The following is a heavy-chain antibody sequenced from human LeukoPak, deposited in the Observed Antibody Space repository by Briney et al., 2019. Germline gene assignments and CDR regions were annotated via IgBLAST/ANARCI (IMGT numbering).Heavy chain of an antibody. D-gene: IGHD1-26*01. V-gene: IGHV5-51*01. CDR2: IYPDDSDT. CDR3: ARLHLPRSFYSGMDV. CDR1: GYSFRTYW. Sequence: GESLKISCKGSGYSFRTYWIGWVRQMPGKGLEWMGIIYPDDSDTRYSPSFQGQVTISADRSISTAYLQWSSLKASDTAMYYCARLHLPRSFYSGMDVWGQGTTVTVSS. J-gene: IGHJ6*02.